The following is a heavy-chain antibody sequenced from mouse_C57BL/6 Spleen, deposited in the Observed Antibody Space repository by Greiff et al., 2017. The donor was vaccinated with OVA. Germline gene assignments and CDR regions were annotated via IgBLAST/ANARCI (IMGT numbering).Heavy chain of an antibody. V-gene: IGHV1-55*01. CDR2: IYPGSGST. CDR1: GYTFTSYW. Sequence: QVQLQQPGAELVKPGASVKMSCKASGYTFTSYWITWVKQRPGQGLEWIGDIYPGSGSTNYNEKFKSKATLTVDTSSSTAYMQLSSLTSEDSAVYYCARWGDGYFYGYFDVWGTGTTVTVSS. D-gene: IGHD2-3*01. J-gene: IGHJ1*03. CDR3: ARWGDGYFYGYFDV.